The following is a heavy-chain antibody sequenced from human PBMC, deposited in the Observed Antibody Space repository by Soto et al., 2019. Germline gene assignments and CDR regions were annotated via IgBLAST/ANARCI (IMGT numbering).Heavy chain of an antibody. CDR3: ARDQYSNYGDYYGMDV. Sequence: QVQLVESGGGVVQPGRSLRLSCAASGFTFTTYAMHWVRQAPGKGLEWVAVIWYDGSNKYYADSVKGRFTISRDNSKNTLYLQMNSLRAEDTAVYYCARDQYSNYGDYYGMDVWGQGTTVTVSS. CDR1: GFTFTTYA. D-gene: IGHD4-4*01. J-gene: IGHJ6*02. CDR2: IWYDGSNK. V-gene: IGHV3-33*08.